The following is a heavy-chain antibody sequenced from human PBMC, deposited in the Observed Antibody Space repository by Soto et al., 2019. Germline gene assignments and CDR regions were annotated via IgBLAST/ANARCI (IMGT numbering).Heavy chain of an antibody. CDR3: TRHHSGSFLSDY. V-gene: IGHV3-73*01. CDR1: GFTFSGSA. Sequence: LRLSCAASGFTFSGSAMHWVRQASGKGLEWVGRIRSKANSYATAYAASVKGRFTISRDDSKNTAYLQMNSLKTEDTAVYYCTRHHSGSFLSDYWGQGTLVTVSS. D-gene: IGHD1-26*01. CDR2: IRSKANSYAT. J-gene: IGHJ4*02.